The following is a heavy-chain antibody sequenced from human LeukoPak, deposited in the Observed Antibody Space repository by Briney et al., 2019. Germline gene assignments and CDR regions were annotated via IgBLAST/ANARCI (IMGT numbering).Heavy chain of an antibody. CDR1: GGSISSSSYY. Sequence: SETLSLTCTVSGGSISSSSYYWNWIRQPAGKGLEWIGRIYPSGNTNYNPSLQSLVNTSVDTSKHQFSLKLSSVTAADTAVYYCARVQYYYDSSGPYYYYYMDVWGKGTTVTISS. V-gene: IGHV4-61*02. J-gene: IGHJ6*03. D-gene: IGHD3-22*01. CDR3: ARVQYYYDSSGPYYYYYMDV. CDR2: IYPSGNT.